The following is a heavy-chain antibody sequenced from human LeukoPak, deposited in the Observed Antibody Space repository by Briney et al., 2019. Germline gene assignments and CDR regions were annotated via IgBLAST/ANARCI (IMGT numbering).Heavy chain of an antibody. CDR2: INPNSGGT. D-gene: IGHD2-15*01. CDR1: GYTFTTNY. Sequence: GASVKVSCKASGYTFTTNYIHWVRQAPGQGLEWMGWINPNSGGTNYAQKFQGRVTMTRDTSISTAYMELSRLRSDDTAVYYCARASEVAADAFDIWGQGTMVTVSS. CDR3: ARASEVAADAFDI. J-gene: IGHJ3*02. V-gene: IGHV1-2*02.